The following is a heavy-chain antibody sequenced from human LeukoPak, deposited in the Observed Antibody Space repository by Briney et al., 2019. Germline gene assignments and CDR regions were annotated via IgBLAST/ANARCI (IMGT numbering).Heavy chain of an antibody. CDR2: INHSGGT. CDR3: ARGPWFGELGYYYYYMDV. D-gene: IGHD3-10*01. Sequence: SETLSLTCAVYGGSFSGYYWSWIRQPPGKGLEWIGEINHSGGTNYSPSLKSRVTISVDTSKNQFSLKLSSVTAADTAVYYCARGPWFGELGYYYYYMDVRGKGTTVTVSS. V-gene: IGHV4-34*01. J-gene: IGHJ6*03. CDR1: GGSFSGYY.